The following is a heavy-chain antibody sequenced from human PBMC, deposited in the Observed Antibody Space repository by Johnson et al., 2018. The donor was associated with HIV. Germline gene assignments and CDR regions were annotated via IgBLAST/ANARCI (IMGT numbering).Heavy chain of an antibody. CDR1: GFTFSSYG. D-gene: IGHD3-22*01. Sequence: QMLLVESGGGVVQPGGSLRLSCAASGFTFSSYGMHWARQAPGKGLEWVALIRYDGSKKYYADSVKGRFTISRDNSKNTMDLQMNSLRAEDTAVYYCAKEYYYDSSGFPDAFDIWGQGTMVTVSS. CDR2: IRYDGSKK. V-gene: IGHV3-30*02. CDR3: AKEYYYDSSGFPDAFDI. J-gene: IGHJ3*02.